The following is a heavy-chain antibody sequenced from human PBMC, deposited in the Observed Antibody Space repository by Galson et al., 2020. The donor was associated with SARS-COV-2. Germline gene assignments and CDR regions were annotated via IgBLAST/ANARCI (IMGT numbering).Heavy chain of an antibody. D-gene: IGHD3-3*01. CDR2: ITHSGTT. CDR1: GGSFTAYY. CDR3: ATGMSGA. J-gene: IGHJ5*02. Sequence: SETLSPTCGVYGGSFTAYYLTWIRQPPGKGLEWIGEITHSGTTNYNPSLKSRVTISVDTSKNQFSLNLSSVTAADTAVYYCATGMSGAWGQGTLVTVSS. V-gene: IGHV4-34*01.